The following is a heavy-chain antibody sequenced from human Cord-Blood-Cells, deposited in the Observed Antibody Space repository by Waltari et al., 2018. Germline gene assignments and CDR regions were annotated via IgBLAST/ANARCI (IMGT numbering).Heavy chain of an antibody. CDR1: GFTFTSSA. CDR3: AADVKAGLTVDDAFDI. D-gene: IGHD4-17*01. V-gene: IGHV1-58*02. Sequence: QMQLVQSGPEVKKPGTSVKVSCKASGFTFTSSAMQWVRQARGQRLAWIGWIVVGSGNTNYAQKLQERVIIARDMSTSTAYMELSSLRSEDTAVYDCAADVKAGLTVDDAFDIWGQGTMVTVSS. CDR2: IVVGSGNT. J-gene: IGHJ3*02.